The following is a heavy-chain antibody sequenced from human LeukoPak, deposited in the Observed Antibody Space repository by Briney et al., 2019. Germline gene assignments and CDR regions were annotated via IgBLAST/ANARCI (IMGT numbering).Heavy chain of an antibody. Sequence: SETLSLTCTVSGGSITDYYWIWIRQPPGKGLEYIGYIYYNGATNYNPSLKSRVTISVDASKNQFSLNLRSVTAADTAVYYCTRSDYSTYFNYWGPGTLVTVSS. CDR2: IYYNGAT. CDR3: TRSDYSTYFNY. CDR1: GGSITDYY. D-gene: IGHD2-15*01. J-gene: IGHJ4*02. V-gene: IGHV4-59*01.